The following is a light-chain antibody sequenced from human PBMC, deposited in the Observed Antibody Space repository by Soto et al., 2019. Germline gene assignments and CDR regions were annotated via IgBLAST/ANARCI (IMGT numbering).Light chain of an antibody. Sequence: EIVLTQSPGTLSLSPGESATLSCRASQSISSAYLAWYQQKPGQAPRLLIYDASSRATGIPDRFSGSGSGTDFTLTISRLEPEDFAVYYCQQYHFSPETFGQGTKVDIK. CDR2: DAS. J-gene: IGKJ1*01. V-gene: IGKV3-20*01. CDR1: QSISSAY. CDR3: QQYHFSPET.